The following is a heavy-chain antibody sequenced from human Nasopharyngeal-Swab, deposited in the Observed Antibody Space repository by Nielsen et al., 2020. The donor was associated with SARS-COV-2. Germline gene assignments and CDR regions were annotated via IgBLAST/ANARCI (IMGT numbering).Heavy chain of an antibody. CDR2: ISAYNGNT. Sequence: ASVKVSCKASGYTFTRYGISWVRQAPGQGLEWMGWISAYNGNTNYAQKLQGRVTMTTDTSKSTAYVELRSLRSDDTAVYYCARRGSCSSPTNYYYYGMDVWGQGTTVTVSS. V-gene: IGHV1-18*01. CDR1: GYTFTRYG. J-gene: IGHJ6*02. D-gene: IGHD6-6*01. CDR3: ARRGSCSSPTNYYYYGMDV.